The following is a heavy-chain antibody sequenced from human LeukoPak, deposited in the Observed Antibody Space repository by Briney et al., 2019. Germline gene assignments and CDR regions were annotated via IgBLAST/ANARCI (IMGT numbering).Heavy chain of an antibody. CDR3: ARAVGPFDY. D-gene: IGHD1-26*01. Sequence: PGGSLRLSCAASGFTFSSYAMSWVRQAPGKGLEWVAVIWYDGSNKYYADSVTGRFTISRDNSKNTLYLQMNSLRAEDTAVYYCARAVGPFDYWGQGTLVTVSS. CDR1: GFTFSSYA. V-gene: IGHV3-33*08. J-gene: IGHJ4*02. CDR2: IWYDGSNK.